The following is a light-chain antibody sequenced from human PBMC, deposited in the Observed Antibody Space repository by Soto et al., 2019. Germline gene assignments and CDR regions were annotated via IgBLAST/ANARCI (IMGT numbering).Light chain of an antibody. Sequence: QSVLTQPASVSGSPGQSITISCTGTSSDVGGYNYVSWSQQHPGKAPKLLISEVSNRPSGVSNRFSGSKSGNTASLTISGLQADDEADYYCSSYTSSSTYVFGTGTKVTVL. CDR2: EVS. V-gene: IGLV2-14*03. CDR1: SSDVGGYNY. J-gene: IGLJ1*01. CDR3: SSYTSSSTYV.